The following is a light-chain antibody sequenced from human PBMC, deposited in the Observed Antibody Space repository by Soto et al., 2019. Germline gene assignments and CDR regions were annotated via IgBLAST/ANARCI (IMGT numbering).Light chain of an antibody. V-gene: IGKV1-5*01. Sequence: DIQMTQSPSSLSASVIDRVTITCRASQSISNYLNWYQQKPGKAPNLLIYDASNLESGVPSRFSGSGSGTEFTLTISSLQPDDFATYYCQQYSSYWTFGQGTKVDIK. CDR3: QQYSSYWT. CDR2: DAS. J-gene: IGKJ1*01. CDR1: QSISNY.